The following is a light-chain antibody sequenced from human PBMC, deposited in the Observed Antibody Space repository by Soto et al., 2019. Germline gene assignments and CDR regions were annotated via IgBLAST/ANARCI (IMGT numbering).Light chain of an antibody. V-gene: IGKV3-20*01. CDR1: QSVSDSY. Sequence: ENVLTQSPGTLSLSPGDRATLSCRASQSVSDSYLSWYQQKPGQTPRLLIYATSGRATGIPDRFSGSGSGTYFTLTISRVEPEDFAVYYCQQYVTSPPMYTFGQGTKLEIK. CDR2: ATS. J-gene: IGKJ2*01. CDR3: QQYVTSPPMYT.